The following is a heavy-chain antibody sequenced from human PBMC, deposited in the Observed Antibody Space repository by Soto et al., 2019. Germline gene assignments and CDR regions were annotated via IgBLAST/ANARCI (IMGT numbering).Heavy chain of an antibody. CDR2: IYGGGNGP. Sequence: EVQVLESGGGLVQPGGSLRLSCAATGFTFSDFAMSWVRQAPGKGLEWVSRIYGGGNGPHYADSVKGRVTISRDNSKNTLYLQQNSLRAEDTAVYYCAKMEGMDPWAYAFDYRGEGTLVTVSS. CDR3: AKMEGMDPWAYAFDY. J-gene: IGHJ4*02. D-gene: IGHD2-2*03. CDR1: GFTFSDFA. V-gene: IGHV3-23*01.